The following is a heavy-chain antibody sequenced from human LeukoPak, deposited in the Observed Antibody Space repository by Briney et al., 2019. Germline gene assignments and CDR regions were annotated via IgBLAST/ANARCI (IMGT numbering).Heavy chain of an antibody. Sequence: SETLSLTCTVSGGSISSSSYYWGWIRQPPGKGLEWIGSIYYSGSTYYNPSLKSRATISVDTSKNQFSLKLSSVTAADTAVYYCARWARGAFDYWGQGTLVTVSS. J-gene: IGHJ4*02. CDR2: IYYSGST. V-gene: IGHV4-39*01. CDR1: GGSISSSSYY. D-gene: IGHD5-12*01. CDR3: ARWARGAFDY.